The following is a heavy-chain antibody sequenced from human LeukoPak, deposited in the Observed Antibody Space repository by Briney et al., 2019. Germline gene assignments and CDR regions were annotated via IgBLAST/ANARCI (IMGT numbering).Heavy chain of an antibody. Sequence: ASVKVSCKASGYTFTSYYMHWVRQAPGQGLEWMGIINPSGGSTSYAQKFQGRVTMTRDMSTSTVYMELSSLRSEDTAVYYCAREDRSSDYYYYMDVWGKGTTVTVSS. V-gene: IGHV1-46*01. CDR1: GYTFTSYY. D-gene: IGHD6-6*01. CDR3: AREDRSSDYYYYMDV. J-gene: IGHJ6*03. CDR2: INPSGGST.